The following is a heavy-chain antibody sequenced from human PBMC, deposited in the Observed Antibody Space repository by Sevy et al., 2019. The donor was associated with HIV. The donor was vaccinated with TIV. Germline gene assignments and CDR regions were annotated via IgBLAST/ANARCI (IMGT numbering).Heavy chain of an antibody. J-gene: IGHJ4*02. V-gene: IGHV1-2*02. D-gene: IGHD4-17*01. Sequence: ASVKVSCKASGYTFTGYYMHWVRQAPRQGLEWMGWINPNSGGTNYAQKFQGRVTMTWDTSISTAYMELSRLRSDDTAVYYCASLANYGDHDGNDYWGQGTLVTVSS. CDR3: ASLANYGDHDGNDY. CDR2: INPNSGGT. CDR1: GYTFTGYY.